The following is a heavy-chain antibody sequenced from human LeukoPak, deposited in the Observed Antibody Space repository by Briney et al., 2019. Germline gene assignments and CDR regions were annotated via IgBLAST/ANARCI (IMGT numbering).Heavy chain of an antibody. CDR3: GNTYHDDDESRGF. J-gene: IGHJ4*02. D-gene: IGHD1/OR15-1a*01. CDR2: ISHSGNT. V-gene: IGHV4-30-4*01. CDR1: GGSIRSGDYY. Sequence: SETLSLTCTVSGGSIRSGDYYWNWIRQSPGKGLEWIGYISHSGNTYYNPSLKSRITISVDTSKNQFSLKLSSVTAADTAVYYCGNTYHDDDESRGFWGQGTLVTVSS.